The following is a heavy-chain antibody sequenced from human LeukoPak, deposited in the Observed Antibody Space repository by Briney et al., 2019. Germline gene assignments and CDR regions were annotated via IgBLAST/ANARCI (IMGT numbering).Heavy chain of an antibody. V-gene: IGHV3-48*04. CDR2: IRSSDSTT. Sequence: PGGSLRLSCAASGFSFSRYGMKWVRQAPGKGLEWLSYIRSSDSTTYYADSVKGRFTISRDNAKNSLYLQMDSLRVEDTAVYYCSKRADSSAHSFDYWAQGTLVSVSS. D-gene: IGHD3-22*01. CDR1: GFSFSRYG. CDR3: SKRADSSAHSFDY. J-gene: IGHJ4*02.